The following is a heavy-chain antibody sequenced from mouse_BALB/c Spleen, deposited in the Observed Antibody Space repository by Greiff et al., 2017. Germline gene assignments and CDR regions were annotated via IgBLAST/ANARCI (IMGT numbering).Heavy chain of an antibody. CDR1: GFNIKDTY. CDR3: ARDYGSSYYFDY. J-gene: IGHJ2*01. D-gene: IGHD1-1*01. Sequence: AQLQQSGAELVKPGASVKLSCTASGFNIKDTYMHWVKQRPEQGLEWIGRIDPANGNTKYDPKFQGKATITADTSSNTAYLQLSSLTSEDTAVYYCARDYGSSYYFDYWGQGTTLTVSS. V-gene: IGHV14-3*02. CDR2: IDPANGNT.